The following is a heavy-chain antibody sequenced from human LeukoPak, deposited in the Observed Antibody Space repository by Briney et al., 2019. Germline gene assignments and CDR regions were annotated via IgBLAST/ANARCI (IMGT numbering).Heavy chain of an antibody. CDR3: NITMIAVGTPGDY. V-gene: IGHV4-30-4*03. CDR1: GGSIRSGDYY. J-gene: IGHJ4*02. CDR2: YTASP. Sequence: PSETLSLTCTVSGGSIRSGDYYWSWIRQPPGKGLEWIGYTASPYHNPSLKSRVTISVDTSKNQFSLKLSSVTAADTAVSQPNITMIAVGTPGDYWGQGTLVTVSS. D-gene: IGHD3-22*01.